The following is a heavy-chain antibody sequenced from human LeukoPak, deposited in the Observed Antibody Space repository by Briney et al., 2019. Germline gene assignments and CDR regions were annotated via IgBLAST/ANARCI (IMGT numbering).Heavy chain of an antibody. V-gene: IGHV1-2*02. J-gene: IGHJ3*02. Sequence: ASVKVSCKASGYTFTGYYMHRVRQAPGQGLEWMGWINPNSGDTNYTQKFQGRVTMTRDTSISTAYMELSRLRSDDTAVYYCARGGGWDAFDIWGQGTMVTVSS. CDR3: ARGGGWDAFDI. CDR1: GYTFTGYY. D-gene: IGHD2-15*01. CDR2: INPNSGDT.